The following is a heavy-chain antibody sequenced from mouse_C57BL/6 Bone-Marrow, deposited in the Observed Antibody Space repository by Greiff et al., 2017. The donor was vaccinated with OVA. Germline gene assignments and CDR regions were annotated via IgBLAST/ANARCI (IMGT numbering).Heavy chain of an antibody. CDR3: ARNYYCGSSYVLYWYFDV. CDR2: ILTGGGT. Sequence: LMLVESGPGLLAPSQSLSITCTVPGFSLPSYAISWVRQPPGKGLEWLGVILTGGGTNYNSTLKSRLSLSQDNPKSQVFLKRNSLLTDDTARYYCARNYYCGSSYVLYWYFDVWGTGTTVTVSS. D-gene: IGHD1-1*01. CDR1: GFSLPSYA. J-gene: IGHJ1*03. V-gene: IGHV2-9-1*01.